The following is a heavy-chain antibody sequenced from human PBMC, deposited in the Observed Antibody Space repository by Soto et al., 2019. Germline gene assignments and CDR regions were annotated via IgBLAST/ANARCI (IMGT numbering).Heavy chain of an antibody. CDR2: ISGSGGST. D-gene: IGHD3-10*01. V-gene: IGHV3-23*01. Sequence: LRLSCAASGFTFSSYSMNWVRQAPGKGLEWVSAISGSGGSTYYADSVKGRFTISRDNSKNTLYLQMNSLRAEDTAVYYCAKSVMVRGTYYFDYWGQGTLVTVSS. CDR3: AKSVMVRGTYYFDY. CDR1: GFTFSSYS. J-gene: IGHJ4*02.